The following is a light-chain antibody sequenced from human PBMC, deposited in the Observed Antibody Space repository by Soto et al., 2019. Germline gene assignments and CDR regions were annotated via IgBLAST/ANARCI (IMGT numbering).Light chain of an antibody. Sequence: EIVLTQSPGTLSLSPGERATLSCRASQSVSSTYVAWYQQKPGQTPRLLLYGASSRATGIPDRFSGSGSATDFTLTISRLEPEDFAVYYCQQYDSSPITFGQGTLLEIK. CDR1: QSVSSTY. J-gene: IGKJ5*01. CDR2: GAS. CDR3: QQYDSSPIT. V-gene: IGKV3-20*01.